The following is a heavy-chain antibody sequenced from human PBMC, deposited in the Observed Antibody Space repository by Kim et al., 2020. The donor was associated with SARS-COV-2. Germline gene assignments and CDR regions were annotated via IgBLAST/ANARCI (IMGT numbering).Heavy chain of an antibody. J-gene: IGHJ4*02. V-gene: IGHV3-30-3*01. CDR1: GFTFSSYA. CDR2: ISYDGSNK. CDR3: ARDPELGWYPFDY. Sequence: GGSLRLSCAASGFTFSSYAMHWVRQAPGKGLEWVAVISYDGSNKYYADSVKGRFTISRDNSKNTLYLQMNSLRAEDTAVYYCARDPELGWYPFDYWGQGTLVTVSS. D-gene: IGHD6-19*01.